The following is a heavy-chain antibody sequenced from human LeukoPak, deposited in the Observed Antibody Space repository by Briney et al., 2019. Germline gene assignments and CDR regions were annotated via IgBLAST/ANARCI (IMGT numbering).Heavy chain of an antibody. CDR1: GYSFTSYW. CDR2: IYPGDSDT. CDR3: ARHYSSSWPLHHYYYYMDV. Sequence: GESLKISCKGSGYSFTSYWIGWVRQMPGKGLEWMGIIYPGDSDTRYSPSFQGQVTISADKSISTTYLQWSSLKASDTAMYYCARHYSSSWPLHHYYYYMDVWGKGTTVTVSS. D-gene: IGHD6-13*01. J-gene: IGHJ6*03. V-gene: IGHV5-51*01.